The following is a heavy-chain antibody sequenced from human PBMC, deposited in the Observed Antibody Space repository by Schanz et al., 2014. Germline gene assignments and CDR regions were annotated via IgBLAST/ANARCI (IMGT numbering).Heavy chain of an antibody. Sequence: VQLLESGGGLVQPGESLRVSCAASGFTFNSYAMSWVRQAPGKGLEWVAFIWYDGSNKYYADSVKGRFTISRDNSKNTLYLQMNSLRAEDTAVFYCAKGMGYCSGGTCYDYYYYGLDVWGQGTTVTVSS. V-gene: IGHV3-30*02. CDR2: IWYDGSNK. J-gene: IGHJ6*02. CDR3: AKGMGYCSGGTCYDYYYYGLDV. CDR1: GFTFNSYA. D-gene: IGHD2-15*01.